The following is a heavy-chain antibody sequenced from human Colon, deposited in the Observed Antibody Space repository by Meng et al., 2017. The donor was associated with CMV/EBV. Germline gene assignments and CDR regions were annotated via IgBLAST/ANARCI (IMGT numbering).Heavy chain of an antibody. CDR3: ARDWGDTTKVIVDY. Sequence: KASGDTFITYGISWLRQAPGQGLEWMGWINPNNGNTVYAPRFRDRVTMTTDASTSTAYMELTSLTSDDTAVYYCARDWGDTTKVIVDYWGRGTLVTVSS. D-gene: IGHD3-16*01. CDR1: GDTFITYG. V-gene: IGHV1-18*01. J-gene: IGHJ4*02. CDR2: INPNNGNT.